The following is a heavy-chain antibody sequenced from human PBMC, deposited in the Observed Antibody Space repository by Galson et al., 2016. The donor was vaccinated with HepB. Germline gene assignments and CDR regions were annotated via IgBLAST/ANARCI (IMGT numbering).Heavy chain of an antibody. V-gene: IGHV3-30*18. CDR2: ISYDGSNK. J-gene: IGHJ4*02. D-gene: IGHD3-16*02. CDR3: AKDPYDYVWGSYRPPDY. CDR1: GFSFSSYG. Sequence: SLRLSCAASGFSFSSYGMHWVRQAPGKGLEWVAVISYDGSNKYYADSVKGRFTISRDNSKNTLYLQMNSLRTEDTAVYYCAKDPYDYVWGSYRPPDYWGQGSLITVSS.